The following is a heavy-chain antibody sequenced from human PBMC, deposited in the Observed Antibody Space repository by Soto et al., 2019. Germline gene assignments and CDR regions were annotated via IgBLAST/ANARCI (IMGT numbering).Heavy chain of an antibody. Sequence: QVQLVESGGGVVQPGRSLRLSCAASGFTFSSSAMHWVRQAPGKGLEWVAVISYDGSNKYYADSVKGRFTISRDNSKNTLYLQMNSLRAEDTAVYYCARVRSSGWPDYWGQGTLVTVSS. CDR3: ARVRSSGWPDY. CDR2: ISYDGSNK. D-gene: IGHD6-19*01. J-gene: IGHJ4*02. CDR1: GFTFSSSA. V-gene: IGHV3-30-3*01.